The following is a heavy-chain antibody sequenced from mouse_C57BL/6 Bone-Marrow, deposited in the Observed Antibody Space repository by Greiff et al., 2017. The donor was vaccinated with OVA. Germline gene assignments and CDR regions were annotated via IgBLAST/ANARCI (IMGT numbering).Heavy chain of an antibody. D-gene: IGHD2-3*01. CDR3: ARVVDGYYDY. V-gene: IGHV2-2*01. J-gene: IGHJ2*01. Sequence: VKLLESGPGLVQPSQSLSITCTVSGFSLTSYGVHWVRQSPGKGLEWLGVIWSGGSTDYNAAFISRLSISKDNSKSQVFFKMNSLQADDTAIYYCARVVDGYYDYWGQGTTLTVSS. CDR1: GFSLTSYG. CDR2: IWSGGST.